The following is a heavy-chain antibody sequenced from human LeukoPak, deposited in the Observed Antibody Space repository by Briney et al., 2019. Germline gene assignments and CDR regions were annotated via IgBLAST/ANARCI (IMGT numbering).Heavy chain of an antibody. J-gene: IGHJ6*02. V-gene: IGHV4-39*02. CDR2: IYYSGST. D-gene: IGHD6-13*01. CDR1: GGSISSSSYH. CDR3: AKELQQLADYYYGMDV. Sequence: PSETLSLTCTVSGGSISSSSYHWGWIRQPPGKGLEWIGSIYYSGSTYYNPSLKSRVTISVDTSKNQFSLKLSSVTAADTAVYYCAKELQQLADYYYGMDVWGQGTTVTVSS.